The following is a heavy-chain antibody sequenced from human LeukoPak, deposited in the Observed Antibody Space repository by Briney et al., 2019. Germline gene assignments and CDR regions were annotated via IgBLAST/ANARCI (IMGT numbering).Heavy chain of an antibody. CDR2: VYYTGST. D-gene: IGHD3-10*02. CDR1: GGSISPYY. Sequence: SETLSLTCAVSGGSISPYYWSWIRLPPGKGVEWIGYVYYTGSTEYNPSLKSRVTISLDTSKNQFSPKLRSVSAADTAIYYCARDYVTYFDSWGQGILVTVSP. J-gene: IGHJ4*02. V-gene: IGHV4-59*01. CDR3: ARDYVTYFDS.